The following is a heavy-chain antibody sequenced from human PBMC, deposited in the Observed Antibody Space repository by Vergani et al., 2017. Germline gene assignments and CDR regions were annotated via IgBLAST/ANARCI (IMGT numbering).Heavy chain of an antibody. V-gene: IGHV3-23*01. CDR1: GFTFSTYA. CDR3: VEDAGGNESFIDS. J-gene: IGHJ4*02. Sequence: EVQLLESGGSLKQPGGPVRFPCVAFGFTFSTYAMHWARQAPGKGLEWVSPLTGGGGSTYYADSFKGGFVISRDNSRDTLYPQMNSLRPEDTCAYYCVEDAGGNESFIDSWGQGTLVTVSS. D-gene: IGHD3-16*01. CDR2: LTGGGGST.